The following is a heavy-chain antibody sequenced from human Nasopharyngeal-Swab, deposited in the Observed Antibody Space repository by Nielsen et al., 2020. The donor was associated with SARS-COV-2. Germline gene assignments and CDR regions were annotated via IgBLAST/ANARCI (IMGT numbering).Heavy chain of an antibody. CDR3: ASAVTGPLY. CDR2: IYSSGSI. CDR1: GFTFTPFS. V-gene: IGHV3-53*01. Sequence: GGSLRLSCAASGFTFTPFSMNWVRQAPGKGLEWVSIIYSSGSIYHADSVKGRFIISRDTSKNTLSLRMNSLRVEDTAVYYCASAVTGPLYWGQGTLVTVSS. D-gene: IGHD4-11*01. J-gene: IGHJ1*01.